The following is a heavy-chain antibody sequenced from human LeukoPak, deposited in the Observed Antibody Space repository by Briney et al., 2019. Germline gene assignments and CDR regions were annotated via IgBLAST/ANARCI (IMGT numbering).Heavy chain of an antibody. CDR1: GFTFSSYG. CDR3: ARTCGGDCHDAFDI. D-gene: IGHD2-21*02. Sequence: PGGSLRLSCAASGFTFSSYGMHWVRQAPGKGLEWVAFIRYDGSNKYYADSAKGRFTISRDNSKNTLYLQMNSLRAEDTAVYYCARTCGGDCHDAFDIWGQGTMVTVSS. V-gene: IGHV3-30*02. CDR2: IRYDGSNK. J-gene: IGHJ3*02.